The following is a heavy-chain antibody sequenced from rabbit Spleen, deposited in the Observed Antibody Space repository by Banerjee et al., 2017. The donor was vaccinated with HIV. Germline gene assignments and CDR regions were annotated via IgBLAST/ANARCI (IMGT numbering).Heavy chain of an antibody. V-gene: IGHV1S40*01. CDR2: IDPVFGRT. Sequence: QSLEESGGDLVKPGASLTLTCIASGVSFSGDSYMCWVRQAPGKGLEWIGYIDPVFGRTYYSNWVNGRFTISSHNAQNTLYLQLNSLTAADTATYFCVRGASSSGYYNLWGPGTLVTVS. J-gene: IGHJ4*01. CDR3: VRGASSSGYYNL. CDR1: GVSFSGDSY. D-gene: IGHD1-1*01.